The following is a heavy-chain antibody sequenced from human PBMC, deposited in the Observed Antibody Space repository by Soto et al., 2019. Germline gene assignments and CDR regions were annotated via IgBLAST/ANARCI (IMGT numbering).Heavy chain of an antibody. D-gene: IGHD6-19*01. V-gene: IGHV1-3*01. CDR2: INAGNGNT. J-gene: IGHJ4*02. Sequence: QVQLVPSGAAVKKPGASVKVSCKASGYTFTSYAMHWVRQAPGQRLEWMGWINAGNGNTKYSQKFQGRVTITRDTSASTADMELSSLRSEDTAVYYCATKGIAVAVGGYWGQGTLVTVSS. CDR1: GYTFTSYA. CDR3: ATKGIAVAVGGY.